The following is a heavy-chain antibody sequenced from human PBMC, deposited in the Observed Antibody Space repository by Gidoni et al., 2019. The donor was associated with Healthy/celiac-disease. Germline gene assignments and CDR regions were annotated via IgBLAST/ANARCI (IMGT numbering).Heavy chain of an antibody. J-gene: IGHJ4*02. CDR2: INPSGGST. D-gene: IGHD6-13*01. Sequence: QVQLVQSGAEVKKPGASVKVSCKASGYTFTSYYMHWVRQAPGQGLEWMGIINPSGGSTSYAQKFQGRVTMTRDTSTSTVYMELSSLRSEDTAVYYCARTNFRSGYSSSRGEFDYWGQGTLVTVSS. CDR3: ARTNFRSGYSSSRGEFDY. CDR1: GYTFTSYY. V-gene: IGHV1-46*01.